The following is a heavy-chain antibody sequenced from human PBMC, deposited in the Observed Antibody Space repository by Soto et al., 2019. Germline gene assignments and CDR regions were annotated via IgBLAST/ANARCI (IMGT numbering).Heavy chain of an antibody. CDR1: GFNFNTYS. D-gene: IGHD1-26*01. V-gene: IGHV3-21*02. Sequence: EVRLVESGGGLVKPGGSLRVSCAASGFNFNTYSMNWVRQAPGKGLQWVSFISASGAYKYYADSVRGRFTISRDNAKKYVYLEMNSLTADDTAIYYCAGERSALPGARDAMDVWGQGTTGTVSS. CDR3: AGERSALPGARDAMDV. CDR2: ISASGAYK. J-gene: IGHJ6*02.